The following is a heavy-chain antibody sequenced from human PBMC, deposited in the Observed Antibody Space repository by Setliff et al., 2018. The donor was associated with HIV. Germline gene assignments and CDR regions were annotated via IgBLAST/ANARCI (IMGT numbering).Heavy chain of an antibody. CDR1: GGSFSGYY. Sequence: SETLSLTCAVYGGSFSGYYWVWIRQPPGKGLEWIGEINHSGATNYNPSLKSRVSMSVDTSKNQFSLKLSSVTAADTALYYCARGRMGAPPPRYFYYYMDVWGKGTTVTVSS. CDR3: ARGRMGAPPPRYFYYYMDV. CDR2: INHSGAT. D-gene: IGHD1-26*01. J-gene: IGHJ6*03. V-gene: IGHV4-34*01.